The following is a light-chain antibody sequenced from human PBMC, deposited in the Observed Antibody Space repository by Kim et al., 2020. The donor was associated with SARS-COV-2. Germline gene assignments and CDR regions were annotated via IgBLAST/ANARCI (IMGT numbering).Light chain of an antibody. V-gene: IGKV3-15*01. CDR1: KRVSNN. Sequence: SPGERVLLSRRARKRVSNNLAWYTQRTGQAPRLLISGASTTATDIPVRFTGSGSGTEFTLTISSLRSEDFAVYYCQKYNNWPPWTFGQGTKVDIK. J-gene: IGKJ1*01. CDR3: QKYNNWPPWT. CDR2: GAS.